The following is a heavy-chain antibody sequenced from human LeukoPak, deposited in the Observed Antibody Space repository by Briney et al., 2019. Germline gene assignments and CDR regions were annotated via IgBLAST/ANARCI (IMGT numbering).Heavy chain of an antibody. CDR1: GFTLSNYW. V-gene: IGHV3-7*01. CDR2: IKEDGSEK. J-gene: IGHJ4*02. D-gene: IGHD6-6*01. CDR3: ARIVRSSSHFDY. Sequence: GGSLGLSCAASGFTLSNYWMSWVRQAPGKGLEWVANIKEDGSEKYYVDSVKGRFTISRDNAKNSLYLQMNSLRAEDTAVYYCARIVRSSSHFDYWGQGTLVTVSS.